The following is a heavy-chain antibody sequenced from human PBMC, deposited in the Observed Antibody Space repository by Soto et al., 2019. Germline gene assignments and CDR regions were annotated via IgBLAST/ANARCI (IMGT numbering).Heavy chain of an antibody. D-gene: IGHD3-3*01. CDR2: ISSSSSYI. CDR1: GFTFSSYS. V-gene: IGHV3-21*01. CDR3: ARDSLNYDFWSGTNWFDP. Sequence: PGGSLRLSCAASGFTFSSYSMNWVRQAPGKGLEWVSSISSSSSYIYYADSVKGRFTISRDNAKNSLYLQMNSLRAEDTAVYYCARDSLNYDFWSGTNWFDPWGQGTLVTVSS. J-gene: IGHJ5*02.